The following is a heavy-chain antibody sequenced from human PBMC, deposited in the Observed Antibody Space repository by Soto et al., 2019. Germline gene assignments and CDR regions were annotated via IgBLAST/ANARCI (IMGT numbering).Heavy chain of an antibody. CDR2: ISGSSGST. J-gene: IGHJ4*02. V-gene: IGHV3-23*01. CDR3: AKDLGTGCCDYFDY. D-gene: IGHD2-2*01. CDR1: GFTFSSYA. Sequence: EVQLLESGGGLVQPGGSLRLSCAASGFTFSSYAMSWVRQAPGKGLEWVSGISGSSGSTYYADSVKGRFTISRDNSKNTLYLQMNGLRAEDMAVYYCAKDLGTGCCDYFDYWGQGTLVTVSS.